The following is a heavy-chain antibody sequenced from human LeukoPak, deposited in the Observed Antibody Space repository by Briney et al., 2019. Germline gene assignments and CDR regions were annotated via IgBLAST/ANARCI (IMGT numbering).Heavy chain of an antibody. Sequence: PGRSLRLSCAASGFTFDDYAMHWVRQAPGKGLEWVSGISWNSGSIGYADSVKGRFTISRDNAKNSLYLQMNSLRAEDTALYYCAKSEGYSSSPFDYWGQGTLVTASS. J-gene: IGHJ4*02. D-gene: IGHD6-6*01. CDR3: AKSEGYSSSPFDY. V-gene: IGHV3-9*01. CDR1: GFTFDDYA. CDR2: ISWNSGSI.